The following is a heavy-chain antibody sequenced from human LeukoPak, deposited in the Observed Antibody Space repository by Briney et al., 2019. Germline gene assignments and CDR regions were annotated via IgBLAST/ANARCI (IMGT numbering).Heavy chain of an antibody. CDR1: GFTLSSCS. V-gene: IGHV3-21*01. Sequence: GGSLRLSCAASGFTLSSCSMNWVREAPGKGLECVSSISSSSSYRSYADSLKGRFTISRDNAKNSLYLRMNSLRAEDTAVYYCARAYYDSSGYYQDWGQGTLVTVSS. CDR3: ARAYYDSSGYYQD. D-gene: IGHD3-22*01. J-gene: IGHJ4*02. CDR2: ISSSSSYR.